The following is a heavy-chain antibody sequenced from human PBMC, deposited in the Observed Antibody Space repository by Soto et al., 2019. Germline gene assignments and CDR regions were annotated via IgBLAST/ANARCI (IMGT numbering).Heavy chain of an antibody. Sequence: EVQLVESGGGLVKPGGSLRLSCAASGFTFSSYSMIWVRQAPGKGLEWVSSISSSSSYIYYADSVKGRFTISRDNAKNSLYLQRNSLRAEDTAVYYCARDKGYCSSTSCFGGNWFDPWGQGTLVTVSS. CDR3: ARDKGYCSSTSCFGGNWFDP. CDR1: GFTFSSYS. CDR2: ISSSSSYI. J-gene: IGHJ5*02. V-gene: IGHV3-21*01. D-gene: IGHD2-2*01.